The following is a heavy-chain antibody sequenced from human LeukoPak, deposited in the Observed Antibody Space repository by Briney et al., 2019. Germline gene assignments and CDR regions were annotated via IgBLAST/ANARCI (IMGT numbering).Heavy chain of an antibody. CDR3: ALVPAAIYLTRHFDY. CDR2: ISGSGGST. D-gene: IGHD2-2*02. V-gene: IGHV3-23*01. J-gene: IGHJ4*02. Sequence: GGSLRLSCAASGFTFSSYAMSWVRQAPGKGLEWVSAISGSGGSTYYADSVKGRFTISRDNSKNTLYLQMNSLRAEDTAVYYCALVPAAIYLTRHFDYWGQGTLVTVSS. CDR1: GFTFSSYA.